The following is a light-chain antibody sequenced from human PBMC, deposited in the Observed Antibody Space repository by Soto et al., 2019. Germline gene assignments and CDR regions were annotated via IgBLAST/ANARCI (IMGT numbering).Light chain of an antibody. CDR1: QSVLYNSTNKNY. CDR2: WAS. J-gene: IGKJ3*01. V-gene: IGKV4-1*01. CDR3: QQYRSSPFT. Sequence: DIVMTQSPDSLAVSLGERATINCKSSQSVLYNSTNKNYLAWYQQKPGQAPKMLIYWASTRESGVPDRFSGSGSGTNFTLTVSSLQAEDVAVYYCQQYRSSPFTFGPGTKVDIK.